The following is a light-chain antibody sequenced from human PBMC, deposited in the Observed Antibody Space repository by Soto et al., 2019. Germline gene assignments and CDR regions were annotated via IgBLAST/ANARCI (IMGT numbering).Light chain of an antibody. Sequence: ETVLTQSPATVSFSPVDRATLPCRASQSVSSNKLAWYQQKPGQAPSLLVYGASTRATGVPDRFSGAGSGTEFTLTISSLKSEDYAVYYCQQYKSWPTITFGQGTRLEIK. J-gene: IGKJ5*01. CDR1: QSVSSN. V-gene: IGKV3-15*01. CDR3: QQYKSWPTIT. CDR2: GAS.